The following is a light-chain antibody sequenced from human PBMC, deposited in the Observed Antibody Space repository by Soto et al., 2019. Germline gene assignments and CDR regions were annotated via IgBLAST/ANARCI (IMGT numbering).Light chain of an antibody. Sequence: EVVLTQSPGPLSLSPGERATLSCRASQSVSSTYLAWFQQKPGQAPRLLIYGTSSRATGISDRFSGSGSGTDFTLTISRLEPEDFEVYYCQQYGSSPLFGQGTKLEIK. CDR2: GTS. CDR1: QSVSSTY. J-gene: IGKJ2*01. V-gene: IGKV3-20*01. CDR3: QQYGSSPL.